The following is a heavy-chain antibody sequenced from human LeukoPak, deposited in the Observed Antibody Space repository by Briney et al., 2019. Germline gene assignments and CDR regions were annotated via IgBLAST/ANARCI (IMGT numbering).Heavy chain of an antibody. CDR3: ARGAAAPYYYYGMDV. D-gene: IGHD6-13*01. CDR1: GYTFTSYG. J-gene: IGHJ6*02. V-gene: IGHV1-18*01. Sequence: ASVKVSCKASGYTFTSYGISWVRQAPGQGLEWMGWISAYNGNTNYAQKLQGRVTMTTDTSTSTAYMELRSLRSDDTAVYHCARGAAAPYYYYGMDVWGQGTTVTVSS. CDR2: ISAYNGNT.